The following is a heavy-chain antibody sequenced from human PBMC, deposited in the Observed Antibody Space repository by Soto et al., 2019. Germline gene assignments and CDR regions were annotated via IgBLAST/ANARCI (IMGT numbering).Heavy chain of an antibody. CDR3: ARGMGAGDGLDY. Sequence: SETLSLTCTVSGGSISSGDYYWSWIRQPPGKGLEWIGYIYYSGSTYYNPSLKSRVTIPVDTSKNQFSLKLSSVTAADTAVYYCARGMGAGDGLDYWGQGTLVTVSS. J-gene: IGHJ4*02. V-gene: IGHV4-30-4*01. CDR2: IYYSGST. D-gene: IGHD1-26*01. CDR1: GGSISSGDYY.